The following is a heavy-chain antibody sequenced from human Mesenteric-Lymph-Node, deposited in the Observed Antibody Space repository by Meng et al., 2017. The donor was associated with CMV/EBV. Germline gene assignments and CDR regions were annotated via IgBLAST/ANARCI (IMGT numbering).Heavy chain of an antibody. J-gene: IGHJ4*02. D-gene: IGHD3-22*01. Sequence: GESLKISCAASGFTVSTYSMSWVRQAPGKGLEWLSIIYGGGSTYYADSVKGRFTISRDNSKNTLYLQMNSLRAEDTAVYYCAKDSSNYYDSSGCDYWGQGTLVTVSS. V-gene: IGHV3-53*05. CDR2: IYGGGST. CDR3: AKDSSNYYDSSGCDY. CDR1: GFTVSTYS.